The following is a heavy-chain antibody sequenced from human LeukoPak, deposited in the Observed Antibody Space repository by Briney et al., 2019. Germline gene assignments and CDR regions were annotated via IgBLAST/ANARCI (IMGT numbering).Heavy chain of an antibody. J-gene: IGHJ4*02. CDR3: ARDRPRARYLDY. Sequence: ASVKVSCKASGGIFNDYSISRVQQAPGQGLEWMGRIIPILNVPNYAQKFEGRVTITADKSTNTAYMELSSLKSEDTAVYFCARDRPRARYLDYWGQGTLVTVSS. CDR1: GGIFNDYS. V-gene: IGHV1-69*04. CDR2: IIPILNVP. D-gene: IGHD2-15*01.